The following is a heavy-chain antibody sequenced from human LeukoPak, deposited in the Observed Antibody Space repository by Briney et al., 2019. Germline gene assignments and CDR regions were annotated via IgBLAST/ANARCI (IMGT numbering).Heavy chain of an antibody. CDR2: ISWSGGTI. Sequence: GGSLRLSCAASGFIFEDYAMHWVWQAPGKGLEWVSGISWSGGTIDYADSVKGRFTISRDNAKSSLHLQMNSLRAEDTAVYYCARDWLAGNPYHAFDLWGKGTMVTVSS. CDR1: GFIFEDYA. D-gene: IGHD3-22*01. V-gene: IGHV3-9*01. J-gene: IGHJ3*01. CDR3: ARDWLAGNPYHAFDL.